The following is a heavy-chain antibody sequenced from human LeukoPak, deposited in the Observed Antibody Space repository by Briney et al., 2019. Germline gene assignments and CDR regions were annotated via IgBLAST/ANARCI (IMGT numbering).Heavy chain of an antibody. Sequence: GGSLRLSCVASGFTFRTNAMTWVRQAPGKGLEWVSVIYSGGSTYYADSVKGRFTISRDNSKNTLYLQMNSLRAEDTAVYYCAKGPGAFDIWGQGTMVTVSS. CDR2: IYSGGST. V-gene: IGHV3-53*01. J-gene: IGHJ3*02. CDR3: AKGPGAFDI. CDR1: GFTFRTNA.